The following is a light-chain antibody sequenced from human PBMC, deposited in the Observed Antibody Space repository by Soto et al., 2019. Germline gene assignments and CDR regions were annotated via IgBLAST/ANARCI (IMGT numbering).Light chain of an antibody. CDR2: DVS. V-gene: IGLV2-14*01. CDR1: SSDVGGYNY. Sequence: SALTQPASVSGSPGQSITISCTGTSSDVGGYNYVSWYQQHPGKAPKLMIYDVSNRPSGVSNRFSGSKSGNTASLTMSGLQAEDEADYYCSSYTSSSTVFGTGTKVTVL. CDR3: SSYTSSSTV. J-gene: IGLJ1*01.